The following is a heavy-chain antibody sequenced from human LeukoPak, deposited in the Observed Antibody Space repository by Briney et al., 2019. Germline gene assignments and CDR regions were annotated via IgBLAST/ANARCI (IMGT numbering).Heavy chain of an antibody. D-gene: IGHD3-10*01. CDR1: GFTFSSYS. J-gene: IGHJ4*02. CDR3: ARDMVRGVPYFDY. Sequence: KPGGSLRLSCAASGFTFSSYSMNWVRQAPGKGLEWVSSISSSSSYIYYADSVKGRFTISRDNAKNSLYLQMNSLRAEDTAVYYCARDMVRGVPYFDYWGQGTLVTVSS. V-gene: IGHV3-21*01. CDR2: ISSSSSYI.